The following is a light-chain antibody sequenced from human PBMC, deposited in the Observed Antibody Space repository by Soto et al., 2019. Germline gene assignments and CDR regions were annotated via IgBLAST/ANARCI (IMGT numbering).Light chain of an antibody. J-gene: IGKJ5*01. V-gene: IGKV3-20*01. Sequence: ENVLTQSPGTLSLSPVEGATLSCMASQSVSSNFLAWYQQKPGQAPRLLIYGASSRATGIPDRFSGSGSGTDFTLTISRLEPEDFAVYYCQQYGTSLMTFGQGTRLEIK. CDR2: GAS. CDR3: QQYGTSLMT. CDR1: QSVSSNF.